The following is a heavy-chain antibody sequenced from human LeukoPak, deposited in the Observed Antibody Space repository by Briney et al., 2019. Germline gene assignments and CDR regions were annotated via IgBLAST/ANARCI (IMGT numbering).Heavy chain of an antibody. D-gene: IGHD3-9*01. CDR1: GGSISSYY. CDR3: ARGGELRYFDWLFPPFDY. J-gene: IGHJ4*02. CDR2: IYYSGST. V-gene: IGHV4-59*01. Sequence: SETLSLTCTVSGGSISSYYWSWIRQPPGKGLEWIGYIYYSGSTNYNPSLKSRVTISVDTSKNQFSLKLSSVTAADTAVYYCARGGELRYFDWLFPPFDYWGQGTLVTVSS.